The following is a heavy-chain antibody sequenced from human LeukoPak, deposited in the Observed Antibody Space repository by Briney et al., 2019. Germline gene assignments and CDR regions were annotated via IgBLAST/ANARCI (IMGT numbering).Heavy chain of an antibody. D-gene: IGHD4-17*01. CDR1: AFTFSDHY. CDR2: IRKKANSYST. V-gene: IGHV3-72*01. CDR3: ARARDGDYCFDY. J-gene: IGHJ4*02. Sequence: GGCLRLSSAPSAFTFSDHYMDGVRQAPGKGREWVARIRKKANSYSTEYAASVKGRFTISRDDSKNSLYLQMNSLKTEDTAVYYCARARDGDYCFDYWGQGTLVVVSS.